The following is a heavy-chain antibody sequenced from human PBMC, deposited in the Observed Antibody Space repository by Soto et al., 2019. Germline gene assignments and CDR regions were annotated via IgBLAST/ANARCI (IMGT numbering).Heavy chain of an antibody. J-gene: IGHJ4*02. V-gene: IGHV3-9*01. D-gene: IGHD3-22*01. CDR3: AKDYYYSSGYTCDY. CDR2: ISWNSGSI. Sequence: EVQLVESGGGLVQPGRSLRLSCAASGFTFDDYAMHWVRQAPGKGLEWVSGISWNSGSIGYADSVKGRFTISRDNAKNSLYLQMNSLRAEDTALYYCAKDYYYSSGYTCDYWGKGTLVTVSS. CDR1: GFTFDDYA.